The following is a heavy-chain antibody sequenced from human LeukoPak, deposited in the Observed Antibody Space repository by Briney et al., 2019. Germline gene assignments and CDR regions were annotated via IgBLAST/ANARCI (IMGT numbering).Heavy chain of an antibody. D-gene: IGHD6-19*01. CDR3: ARHSGSGWQALGY. V-gene: IGHV1-18*04. CDR2: TSYNGNT. CDR1: GYTFSNYG. Sequence: ASVKVSCKASGYTFSNYGISWVRQAPGLELEWMGWTSYNGNTNYAQKFQDRATMTTDTSTTTACMELRSLESDDTAVYYCARHSGSGWQALGYWGQGTLVTVSS. J-gene: IGHJ4*02.